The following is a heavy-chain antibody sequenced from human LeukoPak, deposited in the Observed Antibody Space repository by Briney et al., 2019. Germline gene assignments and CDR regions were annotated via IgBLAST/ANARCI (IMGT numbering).Heavy chain of an antibody. Sequence: ASQTLSLTCTVSGGSISSGGYYWSWIRQHPGKGLEWIGYIYYSGSTYYNPSLKSRVTISVDTSKNQFSLKLSSVTAAGTAVYYCARGIAVAGPRGDYYYYGMDVWGKGTTVTVSS. CDR2: IYYSGST. CDR1: GGSISSGGYY. D-gene: IGHD6-19*01. CDR3: ARGIAVAGPRGDYYYYGMDV. J-gene: IGHJ6*04. V-gene: IGHV4-31*03.